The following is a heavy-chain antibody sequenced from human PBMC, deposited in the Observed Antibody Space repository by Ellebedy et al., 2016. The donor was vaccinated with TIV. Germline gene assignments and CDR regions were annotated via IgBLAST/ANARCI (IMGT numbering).Heavy chain of an antibody. D-gene: IGHD3-9*01. Sequence: SETLSLTXTVSGGSISSSSYYWGWIRQPPGKGLEWIGSIYYSGSTYYNPSLKSRVTISVDTSKNQFSLKLSSVTAADTAVYYCARESRYFDWFPYWYFDLWGRGTLVTVSS. J-gene: IGHJ2*01. CDR1: GGSISSSSYY. V-gene: IGHV4-39*07. CDR3: ARESRYFDWFPYWYFDL. CDR2: IYYSGST.